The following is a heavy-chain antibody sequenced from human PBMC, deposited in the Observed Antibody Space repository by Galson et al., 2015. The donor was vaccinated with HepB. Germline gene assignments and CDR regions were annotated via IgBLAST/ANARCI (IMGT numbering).Heavy chain of an antibody. CDR1: GFTFSNYA. V-gene: IGHV3-23*01. CDR3: AKDPGGYNYGATLFDY. J-gene: IGHJ4*02. D-gene: IGHD5-18*01. Sequence: SLRLSCAASGFTFSNYAMSWVRQAPGKGLEWVSGISDGGDSTYYADSVKGRFTISRDNSKNTLYLQMNTLRAEDTAVYYCAKDPGGYNYGATLFDYWGQGTLVTVSS. CDR2: ISDGGDST.